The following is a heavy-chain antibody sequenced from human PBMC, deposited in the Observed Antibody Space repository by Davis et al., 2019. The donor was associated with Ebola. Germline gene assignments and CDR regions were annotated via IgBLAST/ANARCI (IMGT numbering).Heavy chain of an antibody. Sequence: GESLKISCAASGFTFSGSAMHWVRQASGKGLEWVGRIRSKANSYATAYAASVKGRFTISRDDSKNTAYLQMNSLKTEDTAVYYCTRQVQFTIFSYYYYGMDVWGKGTTVTVSS. CDR1: GFTFSGSA. V-gene: IGHV3-73*01. CDR3: TRQVQFTIFSYYYYGMDV. J-gene: IGHJ6*04. CDR2: IRSKANSYAT. D-gene: IGHD3-9*01.